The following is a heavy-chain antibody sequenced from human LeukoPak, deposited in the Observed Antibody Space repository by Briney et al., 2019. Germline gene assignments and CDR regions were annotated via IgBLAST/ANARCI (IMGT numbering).Heavy chain of an antibody. V-gene: IGHV3-23*01. CDR2: ISGSGGST. CDR1: GFTFSSYA. CDR3: AKDPSEYYGMDV. J-gene: IGHJ6*02. Sequence: PGGSLRLSCAASGFTFSSYAMSWVRQAPGEGLEWVSAISGSGGSTYYADSVKGRFTISRDNSKNTLYLQMNSLRAEDTAVYYCAKDPSEYYGMDVWGQGTTVTVSS.